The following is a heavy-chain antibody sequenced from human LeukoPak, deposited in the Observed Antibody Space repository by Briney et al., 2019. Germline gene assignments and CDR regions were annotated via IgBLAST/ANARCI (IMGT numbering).Heavy chain of an antibody. J-gene: IGHJ3*02. D-gene: IGHD4-17*01. Sequence: SGTLSLTCAVSGDSISNNYLWRWVRQFPGKGLEYIGEIYRTGRTNYNPSLKSRVTISIDKSKNRFSLNLRSVTAADTAVYYCGRHDYGDSSAAFDIWGQGTMVTVSS. CDR2: IYRTGRT. CDR3: GRHDYGDSSAAFDI. CDR1: GDSISNNYL. V-gene: IGHV4-4*02.